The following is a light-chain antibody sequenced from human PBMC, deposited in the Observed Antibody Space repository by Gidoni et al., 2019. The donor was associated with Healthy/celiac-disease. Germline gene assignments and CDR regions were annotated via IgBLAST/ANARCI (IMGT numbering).Light chain of an antibody. J-gene: IGKJ1*01. CDR3: KQYMRT. V-gene: IGKV1-5*03. CDR2: KAS. CDR1: QSISSW. Sequence: DIQITQSPSTLSASVGDRVTITCRASQSISSWLAWYQQKPGKAPKLLIYKASSLESGVTSRFSGSGLGTEFTLTISRLQPDDFETEYGKQYMRTFGQGTKVEIK.